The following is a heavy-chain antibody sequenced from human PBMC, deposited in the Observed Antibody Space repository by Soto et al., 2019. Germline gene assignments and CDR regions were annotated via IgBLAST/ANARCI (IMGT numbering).Heavy chain of an antibody. D-gene: IGHD2-15*01. J-gene: IGHJ4*02. CDR1: GGTFSSYA. CDR2: IVPIVGTT. Sequence: QVQLVQSGAEVRQPASSVKVSCKTSGGTFSSYAISWVRQAPGQGLEWMGGIVPIVGTTTYAQKFQGRVTITADEATSTAYMQFSRLRSDDTAVYYCVRVVAIPAYPDHWGQGTLVTVSS. CDR3: VRVVAIPAYPDH. V-gene: IGHV1-69*12.